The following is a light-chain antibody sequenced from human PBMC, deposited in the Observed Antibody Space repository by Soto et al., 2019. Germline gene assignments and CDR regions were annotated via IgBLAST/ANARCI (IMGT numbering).Light chain of an antibody. CDR1: QNIDTY. CDR3: QQYRHWPLT. Sequence: EIVMTQSPATLSVSPGERATLSCRASQNIDTYFAWSQQTPGQAPRLLIYGASTRATGIPARFSGSGSGTEFTLTISSLQAEDFAVYYCQQYRHWPLTIGGGTKVEIK. V-gene: IGKV3-15*01. J-gene: IGKJ4*02. CDR2: GAS.